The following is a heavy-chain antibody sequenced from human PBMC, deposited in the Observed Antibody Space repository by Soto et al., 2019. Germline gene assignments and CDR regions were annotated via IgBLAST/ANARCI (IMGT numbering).Heavy chain of an antibody. CDR3: ARQGGSPGILYFDY. Sequence: QVQLVESGGGVVQPGRSLRLSCAASGFTFSGYAMHWVRQAPGKGLEWVAATSYDENYKYYADSVKGRCTISRDNSKNTLFLQMNSLRNEDTAVYYWARQGGSPGILYFDYWGQGSLVTVSS. CDR2: TSYDENYK. D-gene: IGHD2-15*01. J-gene: IGHJ4*02. V-gene: IGHV3-30*04. CDR1: GFTFSGYA.